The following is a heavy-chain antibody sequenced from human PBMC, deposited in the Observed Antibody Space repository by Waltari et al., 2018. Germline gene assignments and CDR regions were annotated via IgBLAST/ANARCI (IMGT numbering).Heavy chain of an antibody. CDR1: GFGFGDYA. CDR3: SRDRETSEAARPFDY. D-gene: IGHD6-19*01. CDR2: IRSEVYGGET. V-gene: IGHV3-49*03. J-gene: IGHJ4*02. Sequence: EVQLVESGGGLVQPGRSLRLSCTASGFGFGDYAMSWFRQAPGKGMEWVGFIRSEVYGGETGYGASVRGRFTISRDDSKNIAYLQMNSLRTEDTGMYYCSRDRETSEAARPFDYWGRGTLVTVSS.